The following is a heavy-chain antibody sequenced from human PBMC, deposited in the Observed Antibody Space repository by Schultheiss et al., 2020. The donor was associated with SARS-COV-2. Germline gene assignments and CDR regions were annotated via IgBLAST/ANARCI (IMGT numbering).Heavy chain of an antibody. CDR2: IRSKARNYAT. CDR3: TRNSTSSGWFDP. CDR1: GFTFSNYA. V-gene: IGHV3-73*01. D-gene: IGHD5-18*01. J-gene: IGHJ5*02. Sequence: GGSLRLSCAASGFTFSNYAMNWVRQAPGMGLEWVGRIRSKARNYATTYAASVKGRSIISRDESRNTSYLQMNSLKIEDTAVYYCTRNSTSSGWFDPWGQGTLVTVSS.